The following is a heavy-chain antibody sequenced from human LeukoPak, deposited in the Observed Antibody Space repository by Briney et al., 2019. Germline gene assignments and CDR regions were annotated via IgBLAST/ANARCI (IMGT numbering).Heavy chain of an antibody. V-gene: IGHV4-59*08. CDR3: ASLASGRYDFDY. CDR1: GGSISSYY. J-gene: IGHJ4*02. D-gene: IGHD6-19*01. Sequence: SETLSLTCTVSGGSISSYYWSWIRQPPGKGLEWIGYIYYSGSTNYNPSLKSRVTISVDMSKNQFSLKLSSVTAADTAVYYCASLASGRYDFDYWGQGTLVTVSS. CDR2: IYYSGST.